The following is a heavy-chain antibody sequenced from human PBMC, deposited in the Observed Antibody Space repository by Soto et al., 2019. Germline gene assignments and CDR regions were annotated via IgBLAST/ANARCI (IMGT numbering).Heavy chain of an antibody. Sequence: ASVNVSCKASGYSFTSLDINWVRQTAGQGLEWMGWMEPSTGRTGYAQKFQGRVTMTRDTSINTAHMELTTLTSDDTAFYYCARGVSAGVDYWGQGTLVTVSS. CDR3: ARGVSAGVDY. CDR2: MEPSTGRT. D-gene: IGHD1-26*01. J-gene: IGHJ4*02. V-gene: IGHV1-8*01. CDR1: GYSFTSLD.